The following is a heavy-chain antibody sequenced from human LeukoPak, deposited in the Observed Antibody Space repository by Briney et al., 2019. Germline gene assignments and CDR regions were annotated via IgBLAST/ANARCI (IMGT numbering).Heavy chain of an antibody. D-gene: IGHD1-1*01. J-gene: IGHJ4*02. V-gene: IGHV1-8*01. CDR2: MNPNSGNT. CDR1: GYTFTSYD. CDR3: ARGWNDPTTFDY. Sequence: ASVKVSCKASGYTFTSYDINWVRQATGQGLEWMGWMNPNSGNTGYVQKFQGRVTMTRNTSISTAYMELSSLRSEDTAVYYCARGWNDPTTFDYWGQGTLVTVSS.